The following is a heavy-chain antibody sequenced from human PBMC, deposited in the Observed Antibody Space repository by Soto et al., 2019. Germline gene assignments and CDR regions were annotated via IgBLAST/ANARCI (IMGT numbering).Heavy chain of an antibody. J-gene: IGHJ3*01. CDR3: ATDAGPNAFDV. Sequence: ASVKVSCKVSGYTLTELSMHWVRQAPGKGLDWMGCFDTDGGDTIYAQKFHGRVTMTEESSTDTARMELKSLRSEDTAVYYSATDAGPNAFDVWGQGTMVTVSS. V-gene: IGHV1-24*01. CDR2: FDTDGGDT. CDR1: GYTLTELS.